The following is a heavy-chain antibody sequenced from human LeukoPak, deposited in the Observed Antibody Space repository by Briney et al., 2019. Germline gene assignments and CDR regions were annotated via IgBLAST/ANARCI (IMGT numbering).Heavy chain of an antibody. J-gene: IGHJ6*02. CDR3: ARPITIFGVVKVGMDV. Sequence: PGGSVRVSCVASGYTFTSYDIKWVRQAPGQGVEWVGWMKGNSGNTDYAQTLEGRVTITRNTSIRTDYMEMSRLRSEDTAVYYCARPITIFGVVKVGMDVWGQGTTVTVSS. V-gene: IGHV1-8*01. CDR1: GYTFTSYD. D-gene: IGHD3-3*01. CDR2: MKGNSGNT.